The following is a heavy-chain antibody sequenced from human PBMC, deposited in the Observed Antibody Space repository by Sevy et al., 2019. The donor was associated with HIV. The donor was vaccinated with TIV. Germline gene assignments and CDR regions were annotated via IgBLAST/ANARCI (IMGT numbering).Heavy chain of an antibody. V-gene: IGHV3-30*04. CDR2: ISYDGSNK. Sequence: GGSLRLSCAASGFTFSSYAMHWVRQAPGKGLEWVAVISYDGSNKYYADSVKGRFTISRDNSKNTLYLQMNSLRAEDTAVYYCARALPGGDIVVVVAASGAFDIWGQWTMVTVSS. CDR1: GFTFSSYA. J-gene: IGHJ3*02. CDR3: ARALPGGDIVVVVAASGAFDI. D-gene: IGHD2-15*01.